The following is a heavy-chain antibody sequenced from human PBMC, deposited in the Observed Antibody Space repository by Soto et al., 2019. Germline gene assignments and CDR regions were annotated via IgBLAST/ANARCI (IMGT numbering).Heavy chain of an antibody. J-gene: IGHJ4*02. CDR3: AKADGEQWLIPHLDN. V-gene: IGHV3-23*01. Sequence: EVQLLESGGGVVQPGGSLRLSCVASGFNFKKFVMAWVRQAPGEGLEWVSGISCCGGSTSYADSVKGRFSTARDDSKNTLSLQMSGLRVEDTAQYFCAKADGEQWLIPHLDNWGQGTLVTVS. D-gene: IGHD6-19*01. CDR2: ISCCGGST. CDR1: GFNFKKFV.